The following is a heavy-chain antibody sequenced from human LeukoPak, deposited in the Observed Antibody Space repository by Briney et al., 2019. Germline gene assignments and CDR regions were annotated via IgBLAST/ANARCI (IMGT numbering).Heavy chain of an antibody. V-gene: IGHV3-30*18. CDR3: AKDTPSRIDS. CDR2: ISYDGSNK. J-gene: IGHJ4*02. Sequence: GGSLRLSCAASGFNFSSYGMHWVRQAPGKGLEWVAVISYDGSNKYYADSVKGRFTISRDNSKNTLYLQMNSLRAEDTAVYYCAKDTPSRIDSWGQGTLVTVPS. CDR1: GFNFSSYG.